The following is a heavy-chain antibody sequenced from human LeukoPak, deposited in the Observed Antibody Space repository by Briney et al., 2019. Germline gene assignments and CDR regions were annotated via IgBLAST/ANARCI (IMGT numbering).Heavy chain of an antibody. J-gene: IGHJ4*02. CDR1: GFTFSSYA. Sequence: PGRSLRLSCAASGFTFSSYAMHWVRQPPGKGLEWVSYISSSSSTIYYADSVKGRFTISRDNAKNSLYLQMNSLRAEDTAVYYCARAYSGYTYGYHYWGQGTLVTVSS. CDR3: ARAYSGYTYGYHY. D-gene: IGHD5-18*01. CDR2: ISSSSSTI. V-gene: IGHV3-48*01.